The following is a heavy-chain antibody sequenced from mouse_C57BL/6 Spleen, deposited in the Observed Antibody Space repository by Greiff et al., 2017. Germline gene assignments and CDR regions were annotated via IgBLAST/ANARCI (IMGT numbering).Heavy chain of an antibody. V-gene: IGHV1-26*01. D-gene: IGHD1-1*01. CDR3: ARGTVVDAMDY. Sequence: VQLQQSGPELVKPGASVKISCKASGYTFTDYYMNWVKQSHGKSLEWIGDINPNNGGTSYNQKFKGKATLTVDKSSSTAYMELRSLTSEDSAVYYCARGTVVDAMDYWGQGTSVTVSS. CDR2: INPNNGGT. J-gene: IGHJ4*01. CDR1: GYTFTDYY.